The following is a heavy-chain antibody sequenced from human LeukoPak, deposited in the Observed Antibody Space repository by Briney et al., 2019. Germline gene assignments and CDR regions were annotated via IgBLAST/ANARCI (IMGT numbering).Heavy chain of an antibody. Sequence: GGSLRLSCAASGFTFSDYYMSWIRQAPGKGLEWISYISSGGSTIYYADSVRGQFTISRDNAKRSLYLQMNSLRAEDTAVYYCARVQKGIAAAGTGGGWFEPWGQGTLVTVS. CDR3: ARVQKGIAAAGTGGGWFEP. CDR2: ISSGGSTI. J-gene: IGHJ5*02. CDR1: GFTFSDYY. V-gene: IGHV3-11*01. D-gene: IGHD6-13*01.